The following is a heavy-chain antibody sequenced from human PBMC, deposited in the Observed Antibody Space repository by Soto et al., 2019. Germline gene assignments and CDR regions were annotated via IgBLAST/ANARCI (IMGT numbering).Heavy chain of an antibody. J-gene: IGHJ6*02. V-gene: IGHV1-46*01. CDR1: GYTFTSYY. CDR2: INPSGGST. D-gene: IGHD5-18*01. Sequence: ASVKVSCKASGYTFTSYYMHWVRQAPGQGLEWMGIINPSGGSTSYAQKFQGRVTMTGDTSTSTVYMELSSLRSEDTAVYYCARDDSYGNYYYYGMDVWGQGTTVTVSS. CDR3: ARDDSYGNYYYYGMDV.